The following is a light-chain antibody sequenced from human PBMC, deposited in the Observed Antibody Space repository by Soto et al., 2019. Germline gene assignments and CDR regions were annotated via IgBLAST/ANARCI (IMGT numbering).Light chain of an antibody. V-gene: IGLV2-8*01. Sequence: QSVLTHPPSASGSFGQSVTISCTGTSSDVGGYNYVSWYQQHPGKAPKLMIYEVSERPSGVPDRFSGSKSGNPASLTVSGLQADDEADYYCSSYSGTNYHYVFGTGTKVTAL. CDR2: EVS. J-gene: IGLJ1*01. CDR1: SSDVGGYNY. CDR3: SSYSGTNYHYV.